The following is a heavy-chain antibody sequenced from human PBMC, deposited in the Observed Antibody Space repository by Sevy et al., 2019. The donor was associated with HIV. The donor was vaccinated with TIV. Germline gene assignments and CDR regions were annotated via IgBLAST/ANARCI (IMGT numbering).Heavy chain of an antibody. V-gene: IGHV3-72*01. CDR1: GFTFSDHY. J-gene: IGHJ6*02. CDR2: TRNKANSYTT. CDR3: ARGRDIVGATTRGIDV. Sequence: GGSLRLSCAASGFTFSDHYMDWVRQAPGKGLEWVGRTRNKANSYTTEYAASVKGRFTISRDDSKNSLYLQMNSLKTEDTAVYYCARGRDIVGATTRGIDVWGQGTTVTAP. D-gene: IGHD1-26*01.